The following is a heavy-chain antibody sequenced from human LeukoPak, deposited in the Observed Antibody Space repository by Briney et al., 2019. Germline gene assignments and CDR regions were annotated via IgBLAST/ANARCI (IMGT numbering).Heavy chain of an antibody. V-gene: IGHV1-3*01. Sequence: ASVKVSCKASGYTFTSYAMHWVRQAPAQRLEWMGWINAGNGNTRYSQKFQGRVTMTTDTSTSTAYMELRSLRSDDTAVYYCARDLSTQEPGFQPWGQGTLVTVSS. J-gene: IGHJ5*02. CDR1: GYTFTSYA. D-gene: IGHD2/OR15-2a*01. CDR3: ARDLSTQEPGFQP. CDR2: INAGNGNT.